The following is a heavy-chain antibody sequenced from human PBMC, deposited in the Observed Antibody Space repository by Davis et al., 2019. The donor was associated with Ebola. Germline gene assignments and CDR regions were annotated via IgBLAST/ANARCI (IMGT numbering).Heavy chain of an antibody. Sequence: GGSLRLSCAASGITVSASDMSWVRQAPGKGLEWVAYISYSGATIYYADSVKGRFTISRDNAKNSLHLQMNSLRVEDTAMYYCVSLLHWGQGARVTVSS. CDR1: GITVSASD. CDR2: ISYSGATI. J-gene: IGHJ4*02. V-gene: IGHV3-11*01. CDR3: VSLLH.